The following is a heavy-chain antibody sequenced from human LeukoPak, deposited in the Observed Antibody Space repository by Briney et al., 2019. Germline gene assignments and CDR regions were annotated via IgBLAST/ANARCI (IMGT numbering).Heavy chain of an antibody. V-gene: IGHV1-18*01. Sequence: GASVKVSCKASGYTFTSYGISWVRQAPGQGLEWMGWISAYNGNTNYAQKLQGRVTMTTDTSTSTAYMELRSLRSDDTAVYYCARDSPFDIVVVPAANKDNWFDPWGQGTLVTVSS. D-gene: IGHD2-2*01. CDR3: ARDSPFDIVVVPAANKDNWFDP. CDR2: ISAYNGNT. J-gene: IGHJ5*02. CDR1: GYTFTSYG.